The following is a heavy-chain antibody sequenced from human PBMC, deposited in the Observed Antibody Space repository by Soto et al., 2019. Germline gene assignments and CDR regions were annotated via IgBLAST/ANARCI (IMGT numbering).Heavy chain of an antibody. D-gene: IGHD3-9*01. Sequence: EVNLLESGGGLVQPGESLRISCVGSGFTFKNYGMTWVRQAPGKGLEWVSGTTGSGANKHYADSVRGRFTISRDNSKKTLYLEMKSLRVEDTAVYYCAKGGATYGLLTHDYWGQGTLVTVSS. CDR2: TTGSGANK. CDR1: GFTFKNYG. J-gene: IGHJ4*02. V-gene: IGHV3-23*01. CDR3: AKGGATYGLLTHDY.